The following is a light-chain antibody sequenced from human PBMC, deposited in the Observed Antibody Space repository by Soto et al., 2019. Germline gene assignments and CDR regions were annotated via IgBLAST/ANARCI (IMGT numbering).Light chain of an antibody. CDR2: GNS. J-gene: IGLJ1*01. CDR1: SSNIGAGYD. Sequence: QSVLTQPPSVSGAPGQRVTISCTGSSSNIGAGYDVHWYQQLPGTAPKLLIYGNSNRPSGVPDRFSGSKSGTSASLAITGLQAVDEADYYCQSYDSSLSGSYVFGTGIKVTVL. V-gene: IGLV1-40*01. CDR3: QSYDSSLSGSYV.